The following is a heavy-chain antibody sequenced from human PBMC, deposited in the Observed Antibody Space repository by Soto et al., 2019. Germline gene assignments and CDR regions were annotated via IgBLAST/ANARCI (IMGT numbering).Heavy chain of an antibody. V-gene: IGHV3-30-3*01. CDR1: GFTFSSYA. Sequence: QPGGSLRLSCAASGFTFSSYAMHWVRQAPGKGLEWVAVISYDGSNKYYADSVKGRFTISRDNSKNTLYLQMNSLRAEDTAVYYCARERARFLEWSLLGFDPWGQGTLVTVSS. CDR3: ARERARFLEWSLLGFDP. J-gene: IGHJ5*02. D-gene: IGHD3-3*01. CDR2: ISYDGSNK.